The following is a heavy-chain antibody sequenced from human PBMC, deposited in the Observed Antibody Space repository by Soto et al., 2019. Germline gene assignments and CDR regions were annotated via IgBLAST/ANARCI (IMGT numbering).Heavy chain of an antibody. V-gene: IGHV1-69*08. Sequence: QVQLVQSGAEVKKPGSSVKVSCKASGGTFSSYTISWVRQAPGQGLEWMGRIIPILGIANYAQKFQGRVTITADKSTSPAYMELSSLRSEDTAVYYCARETDSNYAGYFDYWGQGTLVTVSS. CDR2: IIPILGIA. D-gene: IGHD4-4*01. J-gene: IGHJ4*02. CDR3: ARETDSNYAGYFDY. CDR1: GGTFSSYT.